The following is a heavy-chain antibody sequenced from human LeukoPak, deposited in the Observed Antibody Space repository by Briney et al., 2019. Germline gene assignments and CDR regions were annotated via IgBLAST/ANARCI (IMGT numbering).Heavy chain of an antibody. CDR1: GFTFNNYA. D-gene: IGHD5-12*01. V-gene: IGHV3-23*01. J-gene: IGHJ4*02. CDR2: ISGSGGST. Sequence: GGSLRLSCAASGFTFNNYAMSWVRQAPGKGLEWVASISGSGGSTYYADSVKGRFTISRDISKNTLYLQMNSLRAEDTSLYYCARDMSPGMVVGTLDYGGQGTLATVSS. CDR3: ARDMSPGMVVGTLDY.